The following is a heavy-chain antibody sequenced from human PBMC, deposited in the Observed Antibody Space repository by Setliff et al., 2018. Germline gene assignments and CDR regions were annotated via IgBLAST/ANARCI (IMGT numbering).Heavy chain of an antibody. J-gene: IGHJ6*03. CDR3: AREGVDTRSSTDYRYYMDV. D-gene: IGHD5-18*01. V-gene: IGHV1-69*05. CDR2: TIPIFGST. Sequence: GASVKVSCKASGGTFSSYGISWVRQAPGPGLEWMGGTIPIFGSTNYAQKFQDRVTIITDESTSTAYMELRSLRTEDTAVYYCAREGVDTRSSTDYRYYMDVWGKGTTVTVS. CDR1: GGTFSSYG.